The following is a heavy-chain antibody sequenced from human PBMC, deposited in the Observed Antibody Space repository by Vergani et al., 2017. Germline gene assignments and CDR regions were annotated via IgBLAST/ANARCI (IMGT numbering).Heavy chain of an antibody. CDR1: GFTFSDYY. CDR3: ARDRDTYVALDY. D-gene: IGHD5-18*01. Sequence: QVQLVESGGGLVKPGGSLRLSCAASGFTFSDYYMSWIRQAPGKGRGWVSYISISGSTIYYADSAKGGFTISRDNAKTSLYLQMNRLRAEDTAVYYCARDRDTYVALDYWGQGTLVTVSS. J-gene: IGHJ4*02. CDR2: ISISGSTI. V-gene: IGHV3-11*01.